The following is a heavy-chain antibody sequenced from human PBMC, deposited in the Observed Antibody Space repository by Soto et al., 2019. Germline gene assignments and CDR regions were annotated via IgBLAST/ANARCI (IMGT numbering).Heavy chain of an antibody. J-gene: IGHJ4*02. CDR3: AKDQGSSGYEIDD. V-gene: IGHV3-23*01. CDR2: ISGSGGST. CDR1: GFTFSNYA. Sequence: EVQMLESGGGLVQPGGSLRLSCAASGFTFSNYAVTWVRQAPGKGLEWVSTISGSGGSTYYADSVKGRFTISRDNSKNTLYLQMHSLRAEDTAVYYCAKDQGSSGYEIDDWGQGTLVTVSS. D-gene: IGHD6-13*01.